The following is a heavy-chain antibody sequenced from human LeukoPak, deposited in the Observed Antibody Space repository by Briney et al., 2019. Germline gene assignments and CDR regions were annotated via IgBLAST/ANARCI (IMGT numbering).Heavy chain of an antibody. J-gene: IGHJ4*02. CDR2: INPGSGAT. D-gene: IGHD2-2*01. V-gene: IGHV1-2*02. CDR1: GYTFTGYY. CDR3: ARDPTKNIVVVPAAGLDY. Sequence: ASVKVSCKASGYTFTGYYMHWVRQAPGQGLEWMGWINPGSGATNCAQRFHGRVTMTRDTSISTAYMELSRLRSDDTAVYYCARDPTKNIVVVPAAGLDYWGQGTLVTVSS.